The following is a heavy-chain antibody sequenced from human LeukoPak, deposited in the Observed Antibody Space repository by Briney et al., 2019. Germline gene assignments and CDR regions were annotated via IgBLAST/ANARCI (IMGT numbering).Heavy chain of an antibody. CDR3: ARGAYYYDTSGHYPMFDY. J-gene: IGHJ4*02. Sequence: ASVNVSCKASGYTFTGYYVHWARQAPGQGLEWMGWINPNSGSTNYAQRFQGRVTMTRDTSISTVYMELSRLRSDDTAIYYCARGAYYYDTSGHYPMFDYWGQGTLVTVSS. V-gene: IGHV1-2*02. D-gene: IGHD3-22*01. CDR1: GYTFTGYY. CDR2: INPNSGST.